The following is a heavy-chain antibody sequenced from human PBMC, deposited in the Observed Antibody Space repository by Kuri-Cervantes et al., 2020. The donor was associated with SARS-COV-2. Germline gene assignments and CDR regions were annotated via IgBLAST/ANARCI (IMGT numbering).Heavy chain of an antibody. CDR1: GGSISSYY. J-gene: IGHJ6*02. CDR2: IYYSGST. CDR3: ASPRDWYYYGMDV. V-gene: IGHV4-59*08. Sequence: SETLSLTCTVSGGSISSYYWSWIRQPPGKGLEWIGYIYYSGSTNYNPSLKSRVTISVDTSKNQFSLRLSSVTAADTAVYYCASPRDWYYYGMDVWGHGTTVTVSS. D-gene: IGHD3/OR15-3a*01.